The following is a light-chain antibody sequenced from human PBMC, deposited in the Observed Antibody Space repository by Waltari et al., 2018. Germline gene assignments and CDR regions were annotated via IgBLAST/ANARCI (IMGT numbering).Light chain of an antibody. CDR2: EVN. V-gene: IGLV2-8*01. J-gene: IGLJ1*01. CDR1: SSDVGGYNY. CDR3: TSYAGNSNTYV. Sequence: QSALTQPPSASGSPGQSVTISCTGTSSDVGGYNYVSWYQQHPGKAPKLMIYEVNKRPSGVPDRFSGSKSGNTASLTVFGLQPEDDADYYCTSYAGNSNTYVFGTGTKVTVL.